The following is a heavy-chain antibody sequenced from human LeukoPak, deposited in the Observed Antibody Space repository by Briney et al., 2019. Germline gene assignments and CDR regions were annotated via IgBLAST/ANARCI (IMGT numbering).Heavy chain of an antibody. CDR2: IYYSGST. CDR1: GGSISSGGYY. V-gene: IGHV4-31*03. J-gene: IGHJ6*02. Sequence: SETLSLTCTVSGGSISSGGYYWSWIRQHPGKGLEWIGYIYYSGSTYYNPSLKSRVTISVDTSKNQFSLKLSSVTAADTAVYYCARIYTIFGVVTAYYYGMDVWGQGTTVTVSS. CDR3: ARIYTIFGVVTAYYYGMDV. D-gene: IGHD3-3*01.